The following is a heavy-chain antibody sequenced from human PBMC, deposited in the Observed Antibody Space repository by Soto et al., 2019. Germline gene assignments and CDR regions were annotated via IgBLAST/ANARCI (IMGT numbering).Heavy chain of an antibody. Sequence: GGSLRLSCVASGFDFGNYAIHWVRQAPGKGLEWVAIISYAGNNKYYADSVKGRFTISRDNSKNTVYLQLNSLRVEDTAVYYCARVPYYDSSGYYHFDYWGQGTLVTVSS. CDR3: ARVPYYDSSGYYHFDY. CDR2: ISYAGNNK. D-gene: IGHD3-22*01. V-gene: IGHV3-30-3*01. J-gene: IGHJ4*02. CDR1: GFDFGNYA.